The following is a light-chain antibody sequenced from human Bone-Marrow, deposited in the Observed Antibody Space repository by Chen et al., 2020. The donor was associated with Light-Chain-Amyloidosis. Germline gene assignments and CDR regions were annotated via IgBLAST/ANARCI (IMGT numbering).Light chain of an antibody. J-gene: IGLJ2*01. CDR1: DFPTKY. CDR3: QSADSSGTYEVI. CDR2: RDT. Sequence: SYELTQPPSVAVSPGQTVRITCSGDDFPTKYAYWYQQKPGQAPVLGIHRDTERPSGISERFSGSSSGTTATLTISGVQAEDEADYHCQSADSSGTYEVIFGGGTKLTVL. V-gene: IGLV3-25*03.